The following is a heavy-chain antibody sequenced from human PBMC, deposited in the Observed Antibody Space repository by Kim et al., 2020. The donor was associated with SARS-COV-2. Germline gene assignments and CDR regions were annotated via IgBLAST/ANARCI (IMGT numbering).Heavy chain of an antibody. CDR1: GFTFSGYT. Sequence: GGSLRLSCVASGFTFSGYTMSWVRQASGKGLEWVSSISGGSSTCYADSVKGRFTISRDNSKNTLFLQINSLRAEDTAIYYCATVQGGLAGRGFLDYWGQGTLVTVSS. D-gene: IGHD6-19*01. CDR3: ATVQGGLAGRGFLDY. J-gene: IGHJ4*02. V-gene: IGHV3-23*01. CDR2: ISGGSST.